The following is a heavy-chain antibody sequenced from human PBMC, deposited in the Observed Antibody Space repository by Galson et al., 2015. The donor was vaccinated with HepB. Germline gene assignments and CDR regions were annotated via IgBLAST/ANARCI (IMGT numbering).Heavy chain of an antibody. CDR1: GFTFSSYA. CDR2: ISYDGSNK. CDR3: ARGGDYVWGSSPLGY. D-gene: IGHD3-16*01. V-gene: IGHV3-30-3*01. Sequence: SCAASGFTFSSYAMHWVRQAPGKGLEWVAVISYDGSNKYYADSVKGRFTISRDNSKNTLYLQMNSLRAEDTAVYYCARGGDYVWGSSPLGYWGQGTLVTVSS. J-gene: IGHJ4*02.